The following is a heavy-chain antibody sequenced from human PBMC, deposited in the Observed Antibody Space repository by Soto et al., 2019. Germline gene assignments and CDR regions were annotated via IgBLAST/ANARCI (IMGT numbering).Heavy chain of an antibody. CDR1: GYTFTSYA. J-gene: IGHJ4*02. D-gene: IGHD2-15*01. Sequence: QVQLVQSGAEEKKPGGSLKVSCKASGYTFTSYAMNWVRQAPGQRLEWMGWINAGNGNTKYSQKFQGRVTITRDTSASTAYMELSSLRYEDTAVYYCAREGLPLDYWGQGTLVTVSS. CDR3: AREGLPLDY. CDR2: INAGNGNT. V-gene: IGHV1-3*05.